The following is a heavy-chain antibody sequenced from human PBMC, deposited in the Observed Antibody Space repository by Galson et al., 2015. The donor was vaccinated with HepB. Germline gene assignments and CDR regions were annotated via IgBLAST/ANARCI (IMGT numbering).Heavy chain of an antibody. J-gene: IGHJ4*02. CDR2: INHSGST. CDR1: GGSFSGYY. V-gene: IGHV4-34*01. CDR3: ARGPDYYGSGSHAGIDY. Sequence: SETLSLTCAVYGGSFSGYYWSWIRQPPGKGLEWIGEINHSGSTNYNPSLKSRVTISVDTSKNQFYLKLSSVTAADTAVYYCARGPDYYGSGSHAGIDYWGQGTLVTVSS. D-gene: IGHD3-10*01.